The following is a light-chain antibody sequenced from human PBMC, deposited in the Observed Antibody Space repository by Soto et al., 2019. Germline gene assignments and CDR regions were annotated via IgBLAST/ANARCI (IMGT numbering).Light chain of an antibody. CDR2: GAS. Sequence: EIVLTQSPGTLSLSPGERATLSCRASQSVSSSYLAWYQQKPGQAPRLLIYGASIRATGIPARFSGSVSGTDFTLTISSLQSEDFAIYYCQQYDNWPPWTFGQGTKVDIK. CDR1: QSVSSSY. CDR3: QQYDNWPPWT. V-gene: IGKV3-20*01. J-gene: IGKJ1*01.